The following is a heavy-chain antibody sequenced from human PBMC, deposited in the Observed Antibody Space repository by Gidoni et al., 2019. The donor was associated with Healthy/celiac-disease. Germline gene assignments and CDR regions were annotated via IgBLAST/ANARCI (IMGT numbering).Heavy chain of an antibody. D-gene: IGHD6-13*01. CDR1: GGSISSGSYY. CDR3: ARGGQQLEEGVFDY. Sequence: QVQLQESGPGLVKPSQTLSLTCTVSGGSISSGSYYWSWIRQPAGKGLEWIGRIYTSGSTNYNPSLKSRVTMSVDTSKNQFSLKLSSVTAADTAVYYCARGGQQLEEGVFDYWGQGTLVTVSS. J-gene: IGHJ4*02. V-gene: IGHV4-61*02. CDR2: IYTSGST.